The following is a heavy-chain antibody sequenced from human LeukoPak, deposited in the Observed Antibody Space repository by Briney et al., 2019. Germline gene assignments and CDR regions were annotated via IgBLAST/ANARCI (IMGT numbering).Heavy chain of an antibody. CDR3: ARVGYSSSFDY. D-gene: IGHD6-6*01. J-gene: IGHJ4*02. V-gene: IGHV3-48*01. CDR2: ISSSSSTI. Sequence: WVSYISSSSSTIYYADSVKGRFTISRDNAKNSLYLQMNSLRAEDTAVYYCARVGYSSSFDYWGQGTLVTVSS.